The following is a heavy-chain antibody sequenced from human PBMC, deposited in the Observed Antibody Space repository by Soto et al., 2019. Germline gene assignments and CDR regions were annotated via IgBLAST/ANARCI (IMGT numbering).Heavy chain of an antibody. CDR1: GYSISSGYY. Sequence: SETLSLTCTVSGYSISSGYYWGWIRQPPGKGLEWIGSIYHSGSTYYNPSLKSRVTISVDTSKNQFSLKLSSVTAADTAVYYCARCGGDHNWFDPWGQGTLVTVSS. D-gene: IGHD2-21*02. CDR2: IYHSGST. CDR3: ARCGGDHNWFDP. J-gene: IGHJ5*02. V-gene: IGHV4-38-2*02.